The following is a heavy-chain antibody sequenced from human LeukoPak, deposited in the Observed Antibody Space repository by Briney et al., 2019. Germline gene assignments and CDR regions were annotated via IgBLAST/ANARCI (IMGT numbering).Heavy chain of an antibody. V-gene: IGHV1-18*01. D-gene: IGHD2-2*02. J-gene: IGHJ6*02. CDR1: GYTFTSYG. Sequence: GASVKVSCKASGYTFTSYGISWVRQAPGQGLEWMGWISAYNGNTNYAQKLQGRVTMTTDTSTSTAYMELRSLRSDDTAVYYCARTGYCSSTSCYTGYYYYGMDVWGQGTTVTVSS. CDR3: ARTGYCSSTSCYTGYYYYGMDV. CDR2: ISAYNGNT.